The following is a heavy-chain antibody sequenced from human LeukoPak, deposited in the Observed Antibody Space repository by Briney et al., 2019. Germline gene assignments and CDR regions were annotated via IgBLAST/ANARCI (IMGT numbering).Heavy chain of an antibody. D-gene: IGHD3-10*01. J-gene: IGHJ4*02. CDR2: ISWNSGSI. V-gene: IGHV3-9*01. CDR3: AKGLPYYYGSGSYFDY. CDR1: GFTFDDYA. Sequence: PGGSLGLSCAASGFTFDDYAMHWVRQAPGKGLEWVSGISWNSGSIGYADSVKGRFTICRDNAKNSLYLQMNSLRAEDTALYYCAKGLPYYYGSGSYFDYWGQGTLVTVSS.